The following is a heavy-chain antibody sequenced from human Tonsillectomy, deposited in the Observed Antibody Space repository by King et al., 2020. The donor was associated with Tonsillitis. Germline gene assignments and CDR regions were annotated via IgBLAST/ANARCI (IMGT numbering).Heavy chain of an antibody. Sequence: QLQESGPGLAKPSETLSLTCGVSGFSISSGYFWGWIRQSPGKGLEWIGIIYRSVNTWYNPSLTRRVTILLDTSTKQVSLNLSSVTAAGTAICYFARQYCSGGCCPFVDYWGNGTLVTVSA. CDR3: ARQYCSGGCCPFVDY. D-gene: IGHD2-15*01. CDR2: IYRSVNT. J-gene: IGHJ4*01. CDR1: GFSISSGYF. V-gene: IGHV4-38-2*01.